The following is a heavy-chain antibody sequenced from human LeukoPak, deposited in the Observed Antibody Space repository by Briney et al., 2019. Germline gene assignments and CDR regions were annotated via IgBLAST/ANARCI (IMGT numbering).Heavy chain of an antibody. CDR2: IRYDGSNK. CDR3: AKDRDVYGDFYGMDV. CDR1: GFTFSSYC. Sequence: GGSLRLSWAAAGFTFSSYCMQWVRQAPGKWLGWVAFIRYDGSNKYYADSVKGRFTITRNNSKYTLYLKMNSLRAEVTAVYYCAKDRDVYGDFYGMDVWGQETTVTVSS. J-gene: IGHJ6*02. V-gene: IGHV3-30*02. D-gene: IGHD4-17*01.